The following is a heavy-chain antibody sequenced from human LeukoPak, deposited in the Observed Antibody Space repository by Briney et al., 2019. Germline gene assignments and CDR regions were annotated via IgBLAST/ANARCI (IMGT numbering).Heavy chain of an antibody. CDR1: GGSFSGYY. CDR3: ARLCRYGMDV. CDR2: INHSGST. J-gene: IGHJ6*02. D-gene: IGHD2-2*01. V-gene: IGHV4-34*01. Sequence: SEALSLTCAVYGGSFSGYYWSWIRQPPGKGLEWIGEINHSGSTNYNPSLKSRVTISVDTSKNQFSLKLSSVTAADTAVYYCARLCRYGMDVWGQGTTVTVSS.